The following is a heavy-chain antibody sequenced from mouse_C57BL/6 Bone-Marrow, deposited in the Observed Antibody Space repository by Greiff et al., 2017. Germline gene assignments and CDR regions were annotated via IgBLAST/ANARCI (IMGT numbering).Heavy chain of an antibody. D-gene: IGHD1-3*01. CDR2: INPYNGGP. V-gene: IGHV1-19*01. CDR1: GYTFTDYY. CDR3: ARSPLNYYAMDY. Sequence: EVQLQQSGPVLVKPGASVKMSCKASGYTFTDYYMNWVKQSHGKSLEWIGVINPYNGGPSYNQKFKGKATLTVDQSSSTAYMELNSLTSEDSAVYYCARSPLNYYAMDYWGQGTSVTVSS. J-gene: IGHJ4*01.